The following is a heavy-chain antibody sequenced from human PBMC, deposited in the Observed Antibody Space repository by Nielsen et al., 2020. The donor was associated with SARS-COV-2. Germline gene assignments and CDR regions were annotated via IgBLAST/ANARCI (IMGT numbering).Heavy chain of an antibody. D-gene: IGHD1-26*01. V-gene: IGHV3-11*01. CDR2: ISSSGSTI. J-gene: IGHJ6*02. Sequence: RQAPGKGLEWVSYISSSGSTIYYADSVKGRFTISRDNAKNSLYLQMNSLRAEDTAVYYCARRMGAKRYYYYGMDVWGQGTTVTVSS. CDR3: ARRMGAKRYYYYGMDV.